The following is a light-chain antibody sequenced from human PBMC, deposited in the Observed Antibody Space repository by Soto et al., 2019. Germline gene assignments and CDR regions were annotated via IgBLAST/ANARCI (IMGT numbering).Light chain of an antibody. CDR3: AAWDDSLNGWV. V-gene: IGLV1-44*01. J-gene: IGLJ3*02. CDR2: SNN. Sequence: QSVLTQPPSASGTPGQRVTSSCSGSSSNIGSNTVNWYQQLPGTAPKLIIYSNNQRPSGVPDRFSGSKSGTSASLDISGLQSEDEADYYCAAWDDSLNGWVFGGGTKLTVL. CDR1: SSNIGSNT.